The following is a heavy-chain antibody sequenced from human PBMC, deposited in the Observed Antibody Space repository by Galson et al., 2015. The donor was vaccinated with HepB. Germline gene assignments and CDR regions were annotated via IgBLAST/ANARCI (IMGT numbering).Heavy chain of an antibody. CDR1: GFTFTSFT. Sequence: SLRLSCAASGFTFTSFTMTWVRQASGQGLEWVSDISNSGGSTYYADSVKGRFTISRDNSKNTLYLQMNSLRVEDTAVYYCARVLRRASGSYEDYWGQGTLVTVSS. V-gene: IGHV3-23*01. J-gene: IGHJ4*02. D-gene: IGHD3-10*01. CDR3: ARVLRRASGSYEDY. CDR2: ISNSGGST.